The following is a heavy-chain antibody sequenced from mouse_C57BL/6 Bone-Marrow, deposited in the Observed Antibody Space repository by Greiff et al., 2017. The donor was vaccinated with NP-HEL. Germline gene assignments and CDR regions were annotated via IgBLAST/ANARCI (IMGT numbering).Heavy chain of an antibody. CDR3: ARRRYYGTPDY. CDR2: INPNNGGT. CDR1: GYTFTDYY. J-gene: IGHJ2*01. Sequence: VQLQQSGPELVKPGASVKISCKASGYTFTDYYMNWVKQSHGKSLEWIGDINPNNGGTSYNQKFKGKATLTVDKSSSTAYMELRSLTSEDSAVYYCARRRYYGTPDYWGQGTTLTVSS. D-gene: IGHD1-1*01. V-gene: IGHV1-26*01.